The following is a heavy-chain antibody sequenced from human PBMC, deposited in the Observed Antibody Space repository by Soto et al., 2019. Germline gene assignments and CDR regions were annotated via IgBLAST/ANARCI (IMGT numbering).Heavy chain of an antibody. CDR1: GFTFSSYG. D-gene: IGHD2-2*01. CDR3: AKGDTSHCDY. Sequence: GGSLRLSCAASGFTFSSYGMHWVRQAPGKGLEWVAVISYDGSNKYYADSVKGRFTISRGNSKNTLYLQMNSLRAEDTAVYYCAKGDTSHCDYWGQGTLVTVSS. V-gene: IGHV3-30*18. J-gene: IGHJ4*02. CDR2: ISYDGSNK.